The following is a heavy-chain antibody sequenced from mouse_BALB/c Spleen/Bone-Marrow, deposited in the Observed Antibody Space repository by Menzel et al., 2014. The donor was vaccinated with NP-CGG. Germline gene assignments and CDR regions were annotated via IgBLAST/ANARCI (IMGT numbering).Heavy chain of an antibody. Sequence: QVQLQQSGAELVRPGTSVKISCEAPGYAFTNYWLDWVKQSPGHGLEWIGDIYPGSGNTYFNEKFKGKATLTADKSSSTAYMQLSSLTSEDSAVYFCARPQFISGRYYAMDYWGQGTSVTVSS. J-gene: IGHJ4*01. D-gene: IGHD1-2*01. CDR2: IYPGSGNT. CDR3: ARPQFISGRYYAMDY. CDR1: GYAFTNYW. V-gene: IGHV1-63*02.